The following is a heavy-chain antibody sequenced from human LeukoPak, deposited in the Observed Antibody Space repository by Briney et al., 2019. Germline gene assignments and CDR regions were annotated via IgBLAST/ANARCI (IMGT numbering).Heavy chain of an antibody. CDR3: ARVVTTDDY. Sequence: GGSLRPSCAASGFTFSTYWMHWVRQAPGKGLVWVSRINSGGSTTNYADSVKGRFTISRDNAKSTLYLQMNSLRAEDTAVYYCARVVTTDDYWGQGTLVTVSS. CDR2: INSGGSTT. V-gene: IGHV3-74*01. D-gene: IGHD4-17*01. CDR1: GFTFSTYW. J-gene: IGHJ4*02.